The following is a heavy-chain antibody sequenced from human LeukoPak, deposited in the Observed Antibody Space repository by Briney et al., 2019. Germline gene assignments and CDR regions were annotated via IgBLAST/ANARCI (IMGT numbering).Heavy chain of an antibody. Sequence: GGSLRLSCEASGFTFSSSSMNWVRQAPGKGLEWVSSISSSSSYIYYADSVKGRFTISRDNSKNTLYLQLNSLRVEDTAIYYCAKGQELDDGVFDSWGQGTLVTVSS. J-gene: IGHJ4*02. CDR2: ISSSSSYI. CDR1: GFTFSSSS. V-gene: IGHV3-21*04. CDR3: AKGQELDDGVFDS. D-gene: IGHD1-1*01.